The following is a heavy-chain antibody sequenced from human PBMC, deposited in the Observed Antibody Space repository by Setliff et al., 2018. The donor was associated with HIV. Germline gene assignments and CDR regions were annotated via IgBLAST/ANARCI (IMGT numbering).Heavy chain of an antibody. Sequence: PGGSLRLSCAASGFMFSSYSVNWVRQAPGKGLEWLSYISGSSTTIYYADSVKGRFTVSRDNAKNSLYLQMNSLRAEDTAVYYCARDPTEWELPGGAFDIWGQGAMVTVSS. J-gene: IGHJ3*02. CDR2: ISGSSTTI. CDR3: ARDPTEWELPGGAFDI. D-gene: IGHD1-26*01. CDR1: GFMFSSYS. V-gene: IGHV3-48*01.